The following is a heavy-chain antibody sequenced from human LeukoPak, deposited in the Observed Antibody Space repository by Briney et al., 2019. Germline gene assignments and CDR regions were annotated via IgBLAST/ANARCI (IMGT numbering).Heavy chain of an antibody. D-gene: IGHD1-1*01. CDR2: ISYDGSNK. V-gene: IGHV3-30*04. CDR1: GFTFSSYA. CDR3: AREGGAETRVVDY. J-gene: IGHJ4*02. Sequence: GGSLRLSCAASGFTFSSYAMHWVRQAPGKGLEWVAVISYDGSNKYYADSVKGRFTTSRDNSKNTLYLQMNSLRAEDTAVYYCAREGGAETRVVDYWGQGTLVTVSS.